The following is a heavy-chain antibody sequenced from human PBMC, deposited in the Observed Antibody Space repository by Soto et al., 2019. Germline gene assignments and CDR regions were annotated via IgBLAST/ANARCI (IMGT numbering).Heavy chain of an antibody. V-gene: IGHV3-33*01. CDR1: GFTFSSYG. D-gene: IGHD3-22*01. J-gene: IGHJ3*02. Sequence: QVQLVESGGGVVQPGRSLRLSCAASGFTFSSYGMHWVRQAPGKGLEWVAVIWYDGSNKYYADSVKGRFTISRDNSKNTLYLQMNSLRAEDTAVYYCARDTYYYDSGDAFDSWGQVTMVTVSS. CDR3: ARDTYYYDSGDAFDS. CDR2: IWYDGSNK.